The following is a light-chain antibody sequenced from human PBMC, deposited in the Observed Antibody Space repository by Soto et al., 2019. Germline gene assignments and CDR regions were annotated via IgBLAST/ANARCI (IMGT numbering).Light chain of an antibody. Sequence: IVLTQSPGTLSLSPGERGTLSCRASQSVSSSSLAWYQQRPGQAPRLLIYGASSRVTGIPDKFSGSGSGTDFTLTISRLDPEDFAVYYCQHFGTSQWTFGQGTKVEIK. J-gene: IGKJ1*01. CDR1: QSVSSSS. CDR2: GAS. V-gene: IGKV3-20*01. CDR3: QHFGTSQWT.